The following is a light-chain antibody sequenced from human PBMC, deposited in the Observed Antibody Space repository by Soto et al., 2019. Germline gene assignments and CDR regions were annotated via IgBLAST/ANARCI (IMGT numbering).Light chain of an antibody. CDR1: QSISSY. CDR3: QQSYSTPHI. V-gene: IGKV1-39*01. Sequence: DIQMTQSPSSLSASVGDRVTITCRASQSISSYLNWYQQKPGKAPKRLIYAASSLQSGVPSRFSGSGSGTDFTLTISSLQPEDFATYYCQQSYSTPHIFGQGTKLEIK. J-gene: IGKJ2*01. CDR2: AAS.